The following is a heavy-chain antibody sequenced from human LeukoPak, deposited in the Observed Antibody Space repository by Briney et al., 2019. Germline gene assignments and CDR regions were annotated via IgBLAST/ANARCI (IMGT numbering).Heavy chain of an antibody. D-gene: IGHD1-7*01. CDR2: IYPADSET. J-gene: IGHJ4*02. Sequence: GESLKISCGGSGYTFTNYWIGWVRQMPGKGLEWMGIIYPADSETRYSPSFQGQITISADKSISTAYLQWSGLKASDTAIYYCARRWDPWNYVFDYWGQGTLVTVSS. CDR1: GYTFTNYW. V-gene: IGHV5-51*01. CDR3: ARRWDPWNYVFDY.